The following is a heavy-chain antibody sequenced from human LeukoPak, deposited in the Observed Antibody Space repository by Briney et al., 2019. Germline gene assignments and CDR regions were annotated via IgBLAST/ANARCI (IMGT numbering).Heavy chain of an antibody. CDR3: ARDLTVGATAY. CDR1: GFTFSSYW. CDR2: VKQDGSEK. J-gene: IGHJ4*02. Sequence: GGSLRLSCAASGFTFSSYWMSWVRQAPGKGLEWVANVKQDGSEKYYVDPVKGRFTISRDNAKNSLYLQMNSLRAEDTAVYYCARDLTVGATAYWGQGTLVTVSS. D-gene: IGHD1-26*01. V-gene: IGHV3-7*01.